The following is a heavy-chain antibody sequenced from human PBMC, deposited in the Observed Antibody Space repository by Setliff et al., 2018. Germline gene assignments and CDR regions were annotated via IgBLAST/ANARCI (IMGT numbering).Heavy chain of an antibody. CDR2: FDHEDGEP. J-gene: IGHJ4*02. CDR1: GYTLGEVS. V-gene: IGHV1-24*01. CDR3: ARSIVGATGGYFDY. Sequence: ASVKVSCKVFGYTLGEVSMHWVRQAAGKGLEWLGGFDHEDGEPVYSQKFQGRVTMTRDTSTSTVYMELSSLRSEDTAVYYCARSIVGATGGYFDYWGQGSLVTVSS. D-gene: IGHD1-26*01.